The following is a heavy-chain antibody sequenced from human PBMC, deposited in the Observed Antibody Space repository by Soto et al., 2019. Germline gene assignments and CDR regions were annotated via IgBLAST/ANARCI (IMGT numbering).Heavy chain of an antibody. D-gene: IGHD3-3*01. CDR1: GFTFSSYS. CDR2: ISSSSSTI. V-gene: IGHV3-48*01. Sequence: GGSLRLSCAASGFTFSSYSMNWVRQAPGKGLEWVSYISSSSSTIYYADSVKGRFTISRDNAKNSLYLQMNSLRAEDTAVYYCARVSGFWSGYYDYWGQGTLVTGSS. J-gene: IGHJ4*02. CDR3: ARVSGFWSGYYDY.